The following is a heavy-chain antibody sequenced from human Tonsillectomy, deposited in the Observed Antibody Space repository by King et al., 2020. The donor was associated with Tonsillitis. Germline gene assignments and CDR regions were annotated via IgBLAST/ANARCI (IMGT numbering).Heavy chain of an antibody. J-gene: IGHJ5*02. CDR2: ISSSSSYI. V-gene: IGHV3-21*01. CDR1: GFTFNSYS. CDR3: ARNRYPGSSSWDNWFDP. D-gene: IGHD6-13*01. Sequence: DVQLVESGGGLVKPGGSLRLSCAASGFTFNSYSMNWVRQAPGKGLEWVSSISSSSSYIYYADSVKGRFTISRDNAKNSLYLQMNSLRAEDTAVYYCARNRYPGSSSWDNWFDPWGQGTLVTVSS.